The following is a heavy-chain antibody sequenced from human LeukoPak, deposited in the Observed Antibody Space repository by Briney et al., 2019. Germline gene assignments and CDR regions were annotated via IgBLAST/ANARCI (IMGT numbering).Heavy chain of an antibody. CDR3: AGAAQSRYYYDSSGYYY. J-gene: IGHJ4*02. CDR2: IIPIFGTA. V-gene: IGHV1-69*05. CDR1: GGTFSSYA. Sequence: GSSVKVSCKASGGTFSSYAISWVRQAPGQGLEWMGRIIPIFGTANYAQKFQGRVTTTTDESTSTAYMELSSLRSEDTAVYYCAGAAQSRYYYDSSGYYYWGQGTLVTVSS. D-gene: IGHD3-22*01.